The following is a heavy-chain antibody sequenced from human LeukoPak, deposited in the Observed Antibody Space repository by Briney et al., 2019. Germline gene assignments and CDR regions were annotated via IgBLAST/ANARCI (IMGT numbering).Heavy chain of an antibody. CDR3: ARGEMASVLFDY. Sequence: SETLSLTCTVSGDSINSGNYYWGWIRQPPGKVLEWIGSIYYSGSTYYNPSLTSRVTLSVDTSKNQFSLNLRSVTAADTAMYYCARGEMASVLFDYWGQGTLVAVSS. J-gene: IGHJ4*02. CDR1: GDSINSGNYY. D-gene: IGHD5-24*01. V-gene: IGHV4-39*07. CDR2: IYYSGST.